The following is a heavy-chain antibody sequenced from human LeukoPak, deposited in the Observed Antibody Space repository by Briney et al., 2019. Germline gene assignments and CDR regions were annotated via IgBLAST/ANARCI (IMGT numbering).Heavy chain of an antibody. CDR3: ARRGNMSSHAFDI. Sequence: GGSLRLSCAASGFSFSDSYISWVRQAPGQGLEWLSYIKSSDTSTFYADSVKGRFTVSRDNAKNSLYLQMNSLRAEDTAVYYCARRGNMSSHAFDIWGRGTVVTVSS. J-gene: IGHJ3*02. D-gene: IGHD2/OR15-2a*01. V-gene: IGHV3-11*01. CDR2: IKSSDTST. CDR1: GFSFSDSY.